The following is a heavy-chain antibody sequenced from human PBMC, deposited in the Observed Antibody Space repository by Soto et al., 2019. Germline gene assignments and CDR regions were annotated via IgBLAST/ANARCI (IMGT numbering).Heavy chain of an antibody. CDR1: GFTFSGSA. CDR2: IRSKANNYAT. CDR3: TRHALQYCGGDCYLLPYFDL. D-gene: IGHD2-21*02. Sequence: EVQLVESGGGLVQPGGSLKLSCAASGFTFSGSAMHWVRQASGKGLEWVGRIRSKANNYATAYAASVKGRFTISRDDSKNTSYLQMNSLKPEDKAVYYCTRHALQYCGGDCYLLPYFDLWGRGTLVTVSS. V-gene: IGHV3-73*02. J-gene: IGHJ2*01.